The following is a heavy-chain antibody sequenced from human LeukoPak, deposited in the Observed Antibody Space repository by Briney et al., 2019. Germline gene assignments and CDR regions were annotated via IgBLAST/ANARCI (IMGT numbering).Heavy chain of an antibody. J-gene: IGHJ4*02. V-gene: IGHV3-21*01. D-gene: IGHD6-19*01. CDR1: GFTFSSYS. Sequence: GGSLRLSCAASGFTFSSYSMNWVRQAPGKGLEWVSSTSSSSSYIYYADSVKGRFTISRDNAKNSLYLQMNSLRAGDTAVYYCARDNSPKYSSGWYDYGYWGQGTLVTVSS. CDR2: TSSSSSYI. CDR3: ARDNSPKYSSGWYDYGY.